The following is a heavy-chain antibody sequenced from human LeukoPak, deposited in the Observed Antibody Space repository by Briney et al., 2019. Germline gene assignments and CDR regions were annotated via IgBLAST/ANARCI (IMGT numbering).Heavy chain of an antibody. D-gene: IGHD3-9*01. Sequence: SVKVSCKASGGTFSSYAISWVRQAPAQGLEWMGGIIPIFGTANYAQKFQGRVTITADKSTSTAYMELSSLRSEDTAVYYCASAPPTYYDILTGAEYYFDYWGQGTLVTVSS. CDR3: ASAPPTYYDILTGAEYYFDY. CDR1: GGTFSSYA. J-gene: IGHJ4*02. CDR2: IIPIFGTA. V-gene: IGHV1-69*06.